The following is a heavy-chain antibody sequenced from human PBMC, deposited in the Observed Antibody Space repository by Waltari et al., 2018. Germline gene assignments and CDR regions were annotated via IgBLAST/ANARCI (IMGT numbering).Heavy chain of an antibody. CDR3: VARPTVTNSRYFDS. J-gene: IGHJ4*02. CDR1: GYSINSCFY. V-gene: IGHV4-38-2*01. CDR2: GDYGGTP. Sequence: QVQLQESGPGLVKPSETLSLTCGVSGYSINSCFYWAWIRQPPGRGLGGIGGGDYGGTPAFNPSRTSRATISKDASENQFSLRLRFVTAADTAVYFCVARPTVTNSRYFDSWGQGILVIVSS. D-gene: IGHD4-17*01.